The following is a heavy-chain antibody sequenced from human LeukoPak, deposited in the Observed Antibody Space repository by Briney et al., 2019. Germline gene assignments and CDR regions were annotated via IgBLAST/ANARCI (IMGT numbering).Heavy chain of an antibody. Sequence: PGGPLRLSCAASGFTFSSYSMTWVRQAPGKGLEWVSSISSSSSYIYYADSVKGRFTISRDNAKNSLYLQMNSLRAEDTAVYYCARPRYSSSLTDAFDIRGQGTMVTVSS. D-gene: IGHD6-13*01. V-gene: IGHV3-21*01. CDR1: GFTFSSYS. J-gene: IGHJ3*02. CDR2: ISSSSSYI. CDR3: ARPRYSSSLTDAFDI.